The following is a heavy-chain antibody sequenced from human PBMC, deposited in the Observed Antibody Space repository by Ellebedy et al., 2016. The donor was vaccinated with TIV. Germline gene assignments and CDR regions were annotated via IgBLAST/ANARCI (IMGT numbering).Heavy chain of an antibody. Sequence: GESLKISCAASGLTVTTNYMNWVRQAPGKGLEWVSTIYSGDDTYYADSVKGRFFISRDNSENTLYLQMSSLKAEDTAVYYCARASFYDVDLSGWYFDLWGRGTLVTVSS. CDR1: GLTVTTNY. J-gene: IGHJ2*01. CDR2: IYSGDDT. D-gene: IGHD3-10*02. V-gene: IGHV3-66*01. CDR3: ARASFYDVDLSGWYFDL.